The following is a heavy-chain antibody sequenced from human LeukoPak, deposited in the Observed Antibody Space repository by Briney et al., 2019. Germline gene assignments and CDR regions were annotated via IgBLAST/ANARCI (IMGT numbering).Heavy chain of an antibody. Sequence: GGTLRLSCAASGFTFSSYGMSWVRQAPGKGLEWVAFTRYDGSNKYYADSVKGRFTISRDTSKNSLYMQMNSLRAEDTAVYYCAKQSRPATTFGGSWYFDFWGQGTLVTVSS. D-gene: IGHD3-16*01. CDR2: TRYDGSNK. V-gene: IGHV3-30*02. J-gene: IGHJ4*02. CDR3: AKQSRPATTFGGSWYFDF. CDR1: GFTFSSYG.